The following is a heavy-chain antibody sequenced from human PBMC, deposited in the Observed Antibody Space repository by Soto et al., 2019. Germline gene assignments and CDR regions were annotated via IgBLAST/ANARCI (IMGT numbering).Heavy chain of an antibody. Sequence: QVQLVQSGAEVKKPGSSVKVSCKASGGTFSSYDISWVRQAPGQGLEWMGGIIPIFGTANYAQKFQGRVTITADKSTSTAYMELSSLGSEDTAVDYCVRGIAAAGMPTDYYCYGMDVWGQGTTVTVSS. CDR3: VRGIAAAGMPTDYYCYGMDV. J-gene: IGHJ6*02. D-gene: IGHD6-13*01. CDR2: IIPIFGTA. CDR1: GGTFSSYD. V-gene: IGHV1-69*06.